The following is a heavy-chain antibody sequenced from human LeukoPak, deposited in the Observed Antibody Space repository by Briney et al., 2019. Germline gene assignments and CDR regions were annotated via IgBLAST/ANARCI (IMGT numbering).Heavy chain of an antibody. J-gene: IGHJ4*02. Sequence: SETLSLTCTVSSDSISSYYYNWIRQPPGKRLEWIGYIYYSGNTNYNPSLKSRVTISVDTSKNQFSLKLTSVTAADTAVYYCARGQYFDAAFDFWGQGTLVTVSS. CDR3: ARGQYFDAAFDF. D-gene: IGHD3-9*01. CDR2: IYYSGNT. V-gene: IGHV4-59*01. CDR1: SDSISSYY.